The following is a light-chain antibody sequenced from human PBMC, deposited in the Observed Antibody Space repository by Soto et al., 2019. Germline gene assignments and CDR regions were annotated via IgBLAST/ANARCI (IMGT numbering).Light chain of an antibody. V-gene: IGKV3-20*01. Sequence: EIVLTQSPGTLSLSPGERATLSCRASQSVSSRYLAWYQQKPGQAPRLLIYGASSRATGIPDRFSGSGSGTDFTLTIRRLEPEDFAGYYCQQYGSSPPITFGQGTRLEIK. CDR1: QSVSSRY. CDR2: GAS. J-gene: IGKJ5*01. CDR3: QQYGSSPPIT.